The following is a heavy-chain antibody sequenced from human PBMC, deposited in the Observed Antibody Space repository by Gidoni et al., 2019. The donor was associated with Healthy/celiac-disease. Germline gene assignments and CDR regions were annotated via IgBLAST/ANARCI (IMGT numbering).Heavy chain of an antibody. J-gene: IGHJ2*01. V-gene: IGHV3-23*01. CDR2: ISGSGGST. Sequence: EVQLLESGGGLVQLGGSLRLSCAASGFTFSSYAMSWVRQAPGKGLEWVSAISGSGGSTYYADSVKGRFTISRDNSKNTLYLQMNSLRAEDTAVYYCAKDLTWTTFHWYFDLWGRGTLVTVSS. D-gene: IGHD3-16*01. CDR3: AKDLTWTTFHWYFDL. CDR1: GFTFSSYA.